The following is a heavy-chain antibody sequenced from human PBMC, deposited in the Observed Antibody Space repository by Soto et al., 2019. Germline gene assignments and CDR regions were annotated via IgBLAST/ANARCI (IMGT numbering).Heavy chain of an antibody. CDR1: GGTFSSYA. D-gene: IGHD5-12*01. Sequence: ASVKVSCKASGGTFSSYAISWVRQAPGQGLEWMGGIIPIFGTANYAQKFQGRVTITADKSTSTAYMELSSLRSEDAAVYYCARGFIEMAKTFNSGGRGPLVTLSP. CDR2: IIPIFGTA. J-gene: IGHJ1*01. V-gene: IGHV1-69*06. CDR3: ARGFIEMAKTFNS.